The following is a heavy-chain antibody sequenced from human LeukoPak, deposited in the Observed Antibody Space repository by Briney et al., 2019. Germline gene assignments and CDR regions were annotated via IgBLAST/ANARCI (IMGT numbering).Heavy chain of an antibody. V-gene: IGHV4-59*01. D-gene: IGHD3-9*01. CDR3: ARDGPQYYDILTGYYSGGWFDP. Sequence: SETLSLTCTVSGGSISTYYGNWIRQAPGKGLEWIGYIYYSGSTNYNPSLKSRVTISVDTSKNQFSLKLSSVTAADTAVYYCARDGPQYYDILTGYYSGGWFDPWGQGTLVTVSS. CDR1: GGSISTYY. J-gene: IGHJ5*02. CDR2: IYYSGST.